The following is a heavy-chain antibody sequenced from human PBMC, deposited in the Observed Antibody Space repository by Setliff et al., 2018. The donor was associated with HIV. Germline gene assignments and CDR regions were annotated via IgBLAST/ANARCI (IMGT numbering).Heavy chain of an antibody. D-gene: IGHD3-10*01. CDR1: GYTFTSYD. Sequence: ASVKVSCKASGYTFTSYDINWVRQGTGQGLQWMGWMNPDSSNTGYAQKFQGRVTMTRNTSTSTAYMELSSLRSEDTAVYYCARVPPRWFGQLLYLQAFDYWGQGTLVTVSS. V-gene: IGHV1-8*01. CDR3: ARVPPRWFGQLLYLQAFDY. CDR2: MNPDSSNT. J-gene: IGHJ4*02.